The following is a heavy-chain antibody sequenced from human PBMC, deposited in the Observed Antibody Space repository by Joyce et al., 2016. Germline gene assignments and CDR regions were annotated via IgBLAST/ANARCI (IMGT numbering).Heavy chain of an antibody. CDR1: GGTFGSYV. J-gene: IGHJ3*02. D-gene: IGHD5-12*01. CDR3: ARENGHDYLGASDI. Sequence: QVQLVQSGAQMKKPGSSVKVSCKASGGTFGSYVINWVRQAPGQGLERVGQIIPIMKPSNEEQKSQGRVTITADESTATVYMEFSRLTSKDTAVYYCARENGHDYLGASDIWGQGTKVTVS. V-gene: IGHV1-69*01. CDR2: IIPIMKPS.